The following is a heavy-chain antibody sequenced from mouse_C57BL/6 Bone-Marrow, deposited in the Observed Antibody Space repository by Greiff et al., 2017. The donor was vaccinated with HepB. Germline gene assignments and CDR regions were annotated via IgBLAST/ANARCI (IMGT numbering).Heavy chain of an antibody. CDR2: IRSKSNNYAT. Sequence: EVHLVESGGGLVQPKGSLKLSCAASGFSFNTYAMNWVRQAPGKGLEWVARIRSKSNNYATYYADSVKDRFTISRDDSESMLYLQMNNLKTEDTAMYYCVRGTTVVAPYWYFDVWGTGTTVTVSS. CDR1: GFSFNTYA. J-gene: IGHJ1*03. D-gene: IGHD1-1*01. CDR3: VRGTTVVAPYWYFDV. V-gene: IGHV10-1*01.